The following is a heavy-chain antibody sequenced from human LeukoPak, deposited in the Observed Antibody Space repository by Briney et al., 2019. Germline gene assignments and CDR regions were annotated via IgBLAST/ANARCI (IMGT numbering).Heavy chain of an antibody. Sequence: SVKVSCTASGGTFSSYAISWVRQAPGQGLEWMGGIIPIFGTANYAQKFQGRVTITADESTSTAYMELSSLRSEDTAVYYCAGDPPEYDILTGYHYYAMDVWGQGTTVTVSS. CDR3: AGDPPEYDILTGYHYYAMDV. D-gene: IGHD3-9*01. CDR1: GGTFSSYA. CDR2: IIPIFGTA. V-gene: IGHV1-69*13. J-gene: IGHJ6*02.